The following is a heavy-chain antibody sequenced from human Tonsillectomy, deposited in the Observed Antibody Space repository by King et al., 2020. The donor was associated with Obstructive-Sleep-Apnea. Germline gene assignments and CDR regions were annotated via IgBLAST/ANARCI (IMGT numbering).Heavy chain of an antibody. CDR3: ARGDDYGDF. CDR2: ISSICGYT. Sequence: VQLVESGGGLVKPGGSLRLSCAASGFTFSDYYMSWVRQAPGRGLGWVSSISSICGYTNYADSVKGRFTITRDNAKNLLYLQVNSLRAEDTAVYYCARGDDYGDFWGQGTLVTVSS. V-gene: IGHV3-11*06. CDR1: GFTFSDYY. J-gene: IGHJ4*02.